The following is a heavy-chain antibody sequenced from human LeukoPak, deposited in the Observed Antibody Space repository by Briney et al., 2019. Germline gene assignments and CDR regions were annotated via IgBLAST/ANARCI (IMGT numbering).Heavy chain of an antibody. J-gene: IGHJ4*02. Sequence: GGSLRLSCTASEFTFSNYAMHWVRQAPGKGLEWVAVISYDGSNKYYADSVKGRFTISRDNSKNPLYLQMNSLRAEDTAVYYCARDWGYDFWSGYYAYWGQGTLVTVSS. D-gene: IGHD3-3*01. CDR1: EFTFSNYA. CDR3: ARDWGYDFWSGYYAY. V-gene: IGHV3-30-3*01. CDR2: ISYDGSNK.